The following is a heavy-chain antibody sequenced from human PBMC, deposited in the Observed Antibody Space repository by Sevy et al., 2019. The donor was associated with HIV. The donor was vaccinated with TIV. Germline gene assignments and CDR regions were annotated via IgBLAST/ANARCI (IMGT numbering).Heavy chain of an antibody. J-gene: IGHJ6*02. Sequence: SETLSLTCTVSGGSINNYYWSWIRQPPGKGLEWIGYIYYSGSTNYNPSLKSRVTISVDTSKIQFSLKLTSVTAADTAVYYCARLYSDHEGIIYYGLDVWGQGTTVTVSS. CDR1: GGSINNYY. D-gene: IGHD4-17*01. V-gene: IGHV4-59*12. CDR2: IYYSGST. CDR3: ARLYSDHEGIIYYGLDV.